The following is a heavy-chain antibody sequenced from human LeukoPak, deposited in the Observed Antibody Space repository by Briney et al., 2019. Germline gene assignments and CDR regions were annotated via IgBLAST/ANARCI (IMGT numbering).Heavy chain of an antibody. D-gene: IGHD6-6*01. CDR3: ARTRPGYWFDP. Sequence: PSETLSLTCAVYGGSFSGYYWSWIRQPPGKALEWIGEINHSGSTNYNPSLKSRVTISVDTPKNQFSLKLSSVTAADTAVYYCARTRPGYWFDPWGQGTLVTVSS. CDR1: GGSFSGYY. V-gene: IGHV4-34*01. CDR2: INHSGST. J-gene: IGHJ5*02.